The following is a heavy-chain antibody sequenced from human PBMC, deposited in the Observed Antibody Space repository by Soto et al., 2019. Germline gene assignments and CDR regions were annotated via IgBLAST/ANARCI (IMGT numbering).Heavy chain of an antibody. Sequence: ASVKVSCKASGYTFTSYGINWVRQAPGQGLEWMGGISANNGKANYAQKLQGRVTITADASTSTAYMELSSLRSEDTAVYYCAGGIWFGEANYYMDVWGKGTTVTVSS. D-gene: IGHD3-10*01. CDR3: AGGIWFGEANYYMDV. J-gene: IGHJ6*03. CDR1: GYTFTSYG. CDR2: ISANNGKA. V-gene: IGHV1-18*01.